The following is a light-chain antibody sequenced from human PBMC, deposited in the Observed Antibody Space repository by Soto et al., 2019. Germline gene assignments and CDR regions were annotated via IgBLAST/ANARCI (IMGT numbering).Light chain of an antibody. Sequence: QSALTQPASVSGSPGQSITISCTGTTSDIGGYIYVSWYQKHPGKAPKLIIYDVRYRPSGVSDRFSGSKSGNTASLTISGLQSEDEGDYYCASYTSITALAVFGGGTKLTVL. CDR3: ASYTSITALAV. CDR1: TSDIGGYIY. CDR2: DVR. V-gene: IGLV2-14*03. J-gene: IGLJ3*02.